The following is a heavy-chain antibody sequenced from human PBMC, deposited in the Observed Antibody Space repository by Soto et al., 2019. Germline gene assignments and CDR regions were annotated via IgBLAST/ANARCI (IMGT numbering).Heavy chain of an antibody. CDR2: IGETGTFL. CDR1: EFISSDHR. Sequence: EVQLVESGGGLVKPGGPRRLSCVGSEFISSDHRMNWFRQAPGKGLKGVTSIGETGTFLYYADSVKGRFTISRDNAKNSLFLQMDSLRPEDTAVYYCARDQRYLRQGYSDYWGQGTLVTVSS. CDR3: ARDQRYLRQGYSDY. D-gene: IGHD4-4*01. V-gene: IGHV3-21*01. J-gene: IGHJ4*02.